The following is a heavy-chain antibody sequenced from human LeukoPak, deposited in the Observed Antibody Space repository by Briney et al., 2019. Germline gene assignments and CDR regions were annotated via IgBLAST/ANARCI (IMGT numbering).Heavy chain of an antibody. Sequence: ASVKVSCKASGYTFTSYCMHWVRQAPGQGLEWMGWISAYNGNTNYAQKLQGRVTMTTDTSTSTAYMELRSLRSDDTAVYYCARVKYYDILTGYYRGGDTFDYWGQGTLVTVSS. J-gene: IGHJ4*02. V-gene: IGHV1-18*04. D-gene: IGHD3-9*01. CDR1: GYTFTSYC. CDR3: ARVKYYDILTGYYRGGDTFDY. CDR2: ISAYNGNT.